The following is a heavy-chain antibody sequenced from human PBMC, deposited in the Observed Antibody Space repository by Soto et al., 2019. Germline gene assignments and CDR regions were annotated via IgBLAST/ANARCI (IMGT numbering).Heavy chain of an antibody. Sequence: DVQLLESGGGLVQPGGSRRLSCAASGFSFSSYAMSWVRQTPGTGLEWVSVISGSGATTFYRESVKGRFTISRDNSKNTVYLQLNSLRAEDTALYYCAKDHGGDYGDPLYFFDYWGQGALVIVSS. CDR3: AKDHGGDYGDPLYFFDY. J-gene: IGHJ4*02. D-gene: IGHD4-17*01. CDR2: ISGSGATT. V-gene: IGHV3-23*01. CDR1: GFSFSSYA.